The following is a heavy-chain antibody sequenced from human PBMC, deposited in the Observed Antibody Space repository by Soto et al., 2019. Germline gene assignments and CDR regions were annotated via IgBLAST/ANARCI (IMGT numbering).Heavy chain of an antibody. CDR1: GVSISSYY. CDR3: ARSVAVPGAHIDY. V-gene: IGHV4-59*01. CDR2: NYYSGTT. J-gene: IGHJ4*02. D-gene: IGHD6-19*01. Sequence: SETLSLTCAVSGVSISSYYWSWIRQPPGKGLEWIGYNYYSGTTNYNPSLKSRVTISVDTSKNQFFLRLTSVTAADTAVYFCARSVAVPGAHIDYWGQGTQVTVSS.